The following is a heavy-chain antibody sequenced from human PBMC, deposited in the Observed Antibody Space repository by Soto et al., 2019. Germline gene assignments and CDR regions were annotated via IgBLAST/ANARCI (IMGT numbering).Heavy chain of an antibody. V-gene: IGHV3-23*01. CDR3: AREDYYDSSGYDGY. Sequence: GGSLRLSCAASGLNVGAFAVNWVRQAPGKGLEWVSGISVSDAFIYYADSVRGRFSISRDNSKNTLYLQMNSLRAEDTAVYYCAREDYYDSSGYDGYWGQGTLVTVSS. CDR1: GLNVGAFA. CDR2: ISVSDAFI. J-gene: IGHJ4*02. D-gene: IGHD3-22*01.